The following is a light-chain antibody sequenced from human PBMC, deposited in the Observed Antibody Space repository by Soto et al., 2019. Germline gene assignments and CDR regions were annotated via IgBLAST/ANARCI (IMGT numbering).Light chain of an antibody. CDR1: QSVITDY. Sequence: IVLTQSPGTLSLSPGERATLSCRASQSVITDYLAWYRQKPGQAPRLLIYGASARATGVPDRFSGSGSGTNFTLTISRLEPEDFAVYYCQQYGRSPLFTFGPGTTVDIK. V-gene: IGKV3-20*01. J-gene: IGKJ3*01. CDR2: GAS. CDR3: QQYGRSPLFT.